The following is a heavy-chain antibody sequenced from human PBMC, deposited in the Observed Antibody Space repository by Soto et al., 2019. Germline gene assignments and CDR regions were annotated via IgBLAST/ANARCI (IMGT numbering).Heavy chain of an antibody. J-gene: IGHJ4*02. CDR1: GFTFSDYY. CDR2: ISSSGSTI. Sequence: SCAASGFTFSDYYMSWIRQAPGKGLEWVSYISSSGSTIYYADSVKGRFTISRDNAKNSLYLQMNSLRTEDTAVYYCARVVAAAGRLYYIDYWGQGALVTVSS. D-gene: IGHD6-13*01. V-gene: IGHV3-11*01. CDR3: ARVVAAAGRLYYIDY.